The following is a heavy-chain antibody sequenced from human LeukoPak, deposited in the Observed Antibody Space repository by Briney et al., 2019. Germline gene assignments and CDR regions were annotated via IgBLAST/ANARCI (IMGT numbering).Heavy chain of an antibody. CDR1: GFSFTDFD. CDR3: AKGYNFGYDGPDY. V-gene: IGHV3-23*01. D-gene: IGHD5-18*01. J-gene: IGHJ4*02. CDR2: TTHSGITT. Sequence: GGPLRLSCTASGFSFTDFDMNWVRQAPGKGLEWVSHTTHSGITTHYTDSVKGRFTISRDNPKNTLYLKKLSLSAEDTAVYYCAKGYNFGYDGPDYWGQGTLVTVSS.